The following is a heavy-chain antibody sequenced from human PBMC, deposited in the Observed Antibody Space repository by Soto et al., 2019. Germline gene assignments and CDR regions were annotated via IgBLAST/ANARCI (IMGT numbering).Heavy chain of an antibody. V-gene: IGHV4-59*04. CDR3: ASPRPYSSSSGYYYGMDV. J-gene: IGHJ6*02. CDR1: GGSISTYY. D-gene: IGHD6-6*01. CDR2: IFYSGST. Sequence: SETLSLTCTVSGGSISTYYWSWIRQPPGRGLEWIGHIFYSGSTYYNPSLKSRVTISVDTSKNQFSLKLSSATAADTAVYYCASPRPYSSSSGYYYGMDVWGQGTTVTVSS.